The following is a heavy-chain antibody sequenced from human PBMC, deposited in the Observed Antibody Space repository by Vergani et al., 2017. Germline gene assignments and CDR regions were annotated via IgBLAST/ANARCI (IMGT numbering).Heavy chain of an antibody. CDR1: GYTFTSYG. D-gene: IGHD3-22*01. Sequence: QVQLLQSGAEVKKPGASVKVSCKASGYTFTSYGISWVRQAPGQGLEWMGWISAYNGNTNYAQKLQGRVTMTTDTSTSTAYMELRSLRSDDTAVYYCARDHVEGAYYYDSSGYYLYYYYGMDVWGQ. J-gene: IGHJ6*02. V-gene: IGHV1-18*01. CDR2: ISAYNGNT. CDR3: ARDHVEGAYYYDSSGYYLYYYYGMDV.